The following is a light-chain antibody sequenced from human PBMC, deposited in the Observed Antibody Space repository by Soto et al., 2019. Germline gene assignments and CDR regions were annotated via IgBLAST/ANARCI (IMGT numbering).Light chain of an antibody. V-gene: IGLV1-47*01. J-gene: IGLJ2*01. CDR1: SSNIESDY. CDR3: AAWDDSLGVYVV. CDR2: RNN. Sequence: QAVVTQPPSASGTPGQRVTISCSGGSSNIESDYVYWYQQVPGKAPKLLIYRNNQRPSGVPDRFSGSKSGTSASLAISGLRSEDEADYYCAAWDDSLGVYVVFGGGTQLTVL.